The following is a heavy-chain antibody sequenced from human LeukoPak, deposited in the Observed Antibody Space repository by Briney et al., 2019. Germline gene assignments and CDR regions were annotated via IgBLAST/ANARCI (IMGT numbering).Heavy chain of an antibody. Sequence: PSETLSLTCTATGGSISSSNYYWGWIRQPPGKGLEWIGSMYYSGNTDYNPSLKSRVTISVDTSKNQFSLKVNSVTAADTAVYYCARTLGWASSRYPFDGWGQGTLVTVSS. CDR2: MYYSGNT. CDR3: ARTLGWASSRYPFDG. CDR1: GGSISSSNYY. D-gene: IGHD3-16*02. J-gene: IGHJ4*02. V-gene: IGHV4-39*01.